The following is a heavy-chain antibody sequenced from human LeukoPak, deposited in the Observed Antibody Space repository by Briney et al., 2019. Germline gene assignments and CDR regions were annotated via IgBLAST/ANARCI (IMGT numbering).Heavy chain of an antibody. CDR2: IFPGDSDT. CDR3: TRRHDGGGWDKYGMDV. CDR1: GYSFSSYW. V-gene: IGHV5-51*01. J-gene: IGHJ6*02. Sequence: GESLKISCKGFGYSFSSYWIGWVRQMAGKGLEWMGIIFPGDSDTRYSPSFQGQVTISADKTISTAYLQWSSLKASDTAMYYCTRRHDGGGWDKYGMDVWGQGTTVTVSS. D-gene: IGHD4-23*01.